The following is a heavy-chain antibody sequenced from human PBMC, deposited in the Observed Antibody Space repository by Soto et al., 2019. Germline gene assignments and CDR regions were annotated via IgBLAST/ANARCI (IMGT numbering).Heavy chain of an antibody. V-gene: IGHV3-23*01. CDR2: ISVSGGST. D-gene: IGHD3-22*01. CDR3: ASPEDSSGYYSGY. Sequence: PGGSVRLSCAASWFTFSSYGMSWVRQSPGKGLELVSAISVSGGSTYYADWVKRRFTIYRDNSKNSLYLQINSLRAEDTAVYYCASPEDSSGYYSGYGGQGTLVTVSS. J-gene: IGHJ4*02. CDR1: WFTFSSYG.